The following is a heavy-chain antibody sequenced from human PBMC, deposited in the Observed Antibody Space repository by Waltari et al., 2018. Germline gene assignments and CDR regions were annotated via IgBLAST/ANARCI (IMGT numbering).Heavy chain of an antibody. V-gene: IGHV3-9*01. J-gene: IGHJ4*02. D-gene: IGHD3-16*01. CDR1: GFTFDHYA. CDR2: INWKSGNI. CDR3: AKDGGDGYNTRGFDY. Sequence: EVQLVVSGGGLVQPGRSLRLSCAASGFTFDHYALPWVRQAPGKGLEWVSGINWKSGNIAYADSVKGRFTISRDNAKNSLYLQMNSLRAEDTALYYCAKDGGDGYNTRGFDYWGQGTLVTVSS.